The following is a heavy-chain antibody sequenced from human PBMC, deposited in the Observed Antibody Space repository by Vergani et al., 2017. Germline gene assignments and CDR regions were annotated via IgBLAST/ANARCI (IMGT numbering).Heavy chain of an antibody. V-gene: IGHV6-1*01. Sequence: QVQLHQSGPGLVKPSQTLSLTCVISGDRVSNKSAGWNWIRQSPSRGLEWLGMTYFMSKWYNDYAASVKSRMTINSDTSKNLFSLQLHSVTPEDTAVYYCAREDISLTVEGANYMDIWGKGTTVTVSS. CDR3: AREDISLTVEGANYMDI. J-gene: IGHJ6*03. CDR2: TYFMSKWYN. D-gene: IGHD3-22*01. CDR1: GDRVSNKSAG.